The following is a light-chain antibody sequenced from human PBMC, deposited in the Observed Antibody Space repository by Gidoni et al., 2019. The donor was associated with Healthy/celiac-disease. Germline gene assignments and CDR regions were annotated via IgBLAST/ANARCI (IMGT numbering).Light chain of an antibody. Sequence: DIQMTQSQSSLSASVGDRVTITCRASQSISSYLNWYQQKPGKALKLLIYAAYSLQSGVPERFSGSGSGTDFTLTISSLQPEEFATYYCQQSYSTPPLTFGGGTKVEIK. CDR2: AAY. CDR1: QSISSY. V-gene: IGKV1-39*01. CDR3: QQSYSTPPLT. J-gene: IGKJ4*01.